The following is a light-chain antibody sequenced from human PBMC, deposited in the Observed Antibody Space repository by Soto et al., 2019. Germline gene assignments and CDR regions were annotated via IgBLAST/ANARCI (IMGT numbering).Light chain of an antibody. V-gene: IGKV3-15*01. Sequence: EIVMTQSPATLSVSPGERATLSCRASQSVSSNLAWYQQKPGQAPSLLIYGASARATGIPARFSGSGSGTEFTLTISSLQSEDFAVYYCQQYSSLWTFGQGTKVEIK. CDR1: QSVSSN. CDR2: GAS. J-gene: IGKJ1*01. CDR3: QQYSSLWT.